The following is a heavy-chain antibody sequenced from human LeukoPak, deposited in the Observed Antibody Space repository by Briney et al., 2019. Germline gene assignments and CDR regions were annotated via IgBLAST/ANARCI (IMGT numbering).Heavy chain of an antibody. CDR3: AGQIAAAGTSSLNWFDP. V-gene: IGHV7-4-1*02. J-gene: IGHJ5*02. CDR2: INTNTGNP. D-gene: IGHD6-13*01. CDR1: GYTFTSYA. Sequence: ASVKVSCKASGYTFTSYAMNWVRQAPGQGLEWMGWINTNTGNPTYAQGFTGRFVFSLDTSVSTAYLQISSLKAEDTAVYYCAGQIAAAGTSSLNWFDPGGQGTLVTVSS.